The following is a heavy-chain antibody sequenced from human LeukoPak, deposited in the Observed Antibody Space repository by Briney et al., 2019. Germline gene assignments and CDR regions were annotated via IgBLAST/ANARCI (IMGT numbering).Heavy chain of an antibody. J-gene: IGHJ4*02. CDR2: ISASGSGT. V-gene: IGHV3-23*01. Sequence: PGGSLRLSCAASGLNFSSYSMTWVRQAPGKGLYWVAGISASGSGTYYTDSVRGRFTISRDNSRNTLYLQMNSLRVEDTAIYYCAKDAAGPEYWGQGTLVTVSS. CDR1: GLNFSSYS. D-gene: IGHD6-13*01. CDR3: AKDAAGPEY.